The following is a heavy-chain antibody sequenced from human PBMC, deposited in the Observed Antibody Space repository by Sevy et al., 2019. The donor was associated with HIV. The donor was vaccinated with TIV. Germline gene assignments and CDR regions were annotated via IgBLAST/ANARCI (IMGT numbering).Heavy chain of an antibody. CDR2: INHSGST. Sequence: SETLSLTCAVYGGSFSGYYWSWIRQPPGKGLEWIGEINHSGSTNYNPSLKSRVTISVDTSKNQFSLKLSSVTAADTAVYYCARGATMVRGLDYWGQRTLVTDSS. CDR3: ARGATMVRGLDY. J-gene: IGHJ4*02. V-gene: IGHV4-34*01. CDR1: GGSFSGYY. D-gene: IGHD3-10*01.